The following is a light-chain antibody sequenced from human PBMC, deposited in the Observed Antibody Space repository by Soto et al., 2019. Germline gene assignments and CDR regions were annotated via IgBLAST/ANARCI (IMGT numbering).Light chain of an antibody. V-gene: IGKV1-5*03. CDR3: QQYEAYPLT. CDR1: QNINRW. CDR2: QAS. Sequence: DIQMTQSPSTLSASVGDRVTITFRASQNINRWLAWSQQKPGKAPKLLIYQASRLQSGVPSRFSGSGSGTEFTLTISSLQPDDFASYYCQQYEAYPLTFGGGTKVEIK. J-gene: IGKJ4*01.